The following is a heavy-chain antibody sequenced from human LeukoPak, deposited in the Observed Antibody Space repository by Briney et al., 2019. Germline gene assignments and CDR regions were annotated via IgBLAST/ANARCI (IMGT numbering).Heavy chain of an antibody. CDR1: GGSISSGSYY. CDR3: ASGGTATHFDY. CDR2: IYHSGST. Sequence: PSETLSLTCTVSGGSISSGSYYWSWIRQPPGKGLEWIGYIYHSGSTYYNPSLKSRVTISADTSKNQFSLKLSSVTAADTAVYYCASGGTATHFDYWGQGTLVTVSS. J-gene: IGHJ4*02. V-gene: IGHV4-30-2*01. D-gene: IGHD2-15*01.